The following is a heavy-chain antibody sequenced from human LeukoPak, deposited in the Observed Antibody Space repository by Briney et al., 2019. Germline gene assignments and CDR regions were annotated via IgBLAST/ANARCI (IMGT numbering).Heavy chain of an antibody. Sequence: GRSLRLSCAASGFTFSSYGMHWVRQAPGKGLEWVAVIWYDGSNKYYADSVKGRFTISRDNSKNTLYLQMNSLRAEDTAVYYCAKHSGWFPFDPWGQGTLVTVSS. CDR3: AKHSGWFPFDP. CDR2: IWYDGSNK. CDR1: GFTFSSYG. D-gene: IGHD6-19*01. V-gene: IGHV3-33*06. J-gene: IGHJ5*02.